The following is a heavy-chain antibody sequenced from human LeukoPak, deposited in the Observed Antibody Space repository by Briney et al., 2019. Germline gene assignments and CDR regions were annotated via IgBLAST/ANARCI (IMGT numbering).Heavy chain of an antibody. J-gene: IGHJ5*02. CDR2: ISGSGGST. Sequence: GGSLRLSCAASGFTFSSYAMSLVRQAPGKGLEWVSAISGSGGSTYYADSVKGRFTISRDNSKNTLYLQMNSLRAEDTAVYYCAKAGGAAGTRPRWFDPWGQGTLVTVSS. CDR3: AKAGGAAGTRPRWFDP. D-gene: IGHD6-13*01. V-gene: IGHV3-23*01. CDR1: GFTFSSYA.